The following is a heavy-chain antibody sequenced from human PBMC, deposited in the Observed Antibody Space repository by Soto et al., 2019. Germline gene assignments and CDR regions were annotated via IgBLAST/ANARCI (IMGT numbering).Heavy chain of an antibody. V-gene: IGHV4-4*02. Sequence: SETLSLTCAVSGGSISSSSWWSWVRQPPGKGLEWIGEIYHSGSTNYNPSLKSRVTISVDKSKNQFSLKLSSVTAADTAVYYCARGGTPGLEMATIFDYWGQGTLVTVSS. CDR1: GGSISSSSW. J-gene: IGHJ4*02. CDR2: IYHSGST. CDR3: ARGGTPGLEMATIFDY. D-gene: IGHD5-12*01.